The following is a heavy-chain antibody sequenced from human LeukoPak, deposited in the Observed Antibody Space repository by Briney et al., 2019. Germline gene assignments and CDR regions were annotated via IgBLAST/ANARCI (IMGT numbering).Heavy chain of an antibody. CDR2: VNYSGNT. CDR1: GGSFSSHY. J-gene: IGHJ6*02. CDR3: ARSFRRLRLAGLDV. V-gene: IGHV4-34*01. Sequence: SETLSLTCAVYGGSFSSHYWSWIRQPPGKGLEWIGEVNYSGNTNYNPSLKSRVTISVDTSKNQFSLKLSSVTAADTAVYFCARSFRRLRLAGLDVWGQGTTVTVSS. D-gene: IGHD5-12*01.